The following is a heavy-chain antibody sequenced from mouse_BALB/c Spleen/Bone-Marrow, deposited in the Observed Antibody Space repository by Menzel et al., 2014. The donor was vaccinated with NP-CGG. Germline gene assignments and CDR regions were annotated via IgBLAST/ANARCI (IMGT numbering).Heavy chain of an antibody. CDR3: AIHSSYAWYFDF. CDR2: IHPNSGNT. J-gene: IGHJ2*01. V-gene: IGHV1S130*01. CDR1: GYTFTSSW. D-gene: IGHD1-1*01. Sequence: QVHVKQSGSVLVRPGASVKLSCKASGYTFTSSWIHWAKLRPGQGLEWIGEIHPNSGNTNYNEKFKGKATLTVDTSSSTAYVDLNSLTSEDSAVYYGAIHSSYAWYFDFWGQGTTLTVSS.